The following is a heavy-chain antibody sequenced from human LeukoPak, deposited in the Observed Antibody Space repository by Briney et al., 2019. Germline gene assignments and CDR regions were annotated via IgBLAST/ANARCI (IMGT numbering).Heavy chain of an antibody. D-gene: IGHD4-23*01. Sequence: TLSLTCTVSGGSISSGGYYWSWIRQHPGKGLEWIGYIYYSGSTYYNPSLKSRVTISVDTSKNQFSLKLSSVTAADTAVYYCARIAVTTTGPSYGGNRRYYFDYWGQGTLVTVSS. CDR3: ARIAVTTTGPSYGGNRRYYFDY. CDR2: IYYSGST. J-gene: IGHJ4*02. V-gene: IGHV4-31*03. CDR1: GGSISSGGYY.